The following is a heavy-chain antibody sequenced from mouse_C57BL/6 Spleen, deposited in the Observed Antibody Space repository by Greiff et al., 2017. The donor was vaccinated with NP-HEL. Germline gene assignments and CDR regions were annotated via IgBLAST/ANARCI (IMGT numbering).Heavy chain of an antibody. J-gene: IGHJ1*03. Sequence: EVQLQQSGPELVKPGASVKIPCKASGYTFTDYNMDWVKQSHGKSLEWIGDINPNNGGTTYNQKFKGKATLTVDKSSSTAYMELRSLTSEDTAVYYCARRPFHYYDYDRYFDVWGTGTTVTVAS. CDR3: ARRPFHYYDYDRYFDV. CDR1: GYTFTDYN. V-gene: IGHV1-18*01. D-gene: IGHD2-4*01. CDR2: INPNNGGT.